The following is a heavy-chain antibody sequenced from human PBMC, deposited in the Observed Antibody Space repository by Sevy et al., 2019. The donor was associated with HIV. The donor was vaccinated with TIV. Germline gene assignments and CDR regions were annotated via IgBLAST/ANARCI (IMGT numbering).Heavy chain of an antibody. V-gene: IGHV3-33*01. J-gene: IGHJ4*02. CDR2: IWYDGSNK. D-gene: IGHD1-26*01. CDR3: ARDLAKWELSPFDY. CDR1: GFTFSSYG. Sequence: GGSLRLSCAASGFTFSSYGMHWVRQAPGKGLEWVAVIWYDGSNKYYADSVKGRFTISRDNSKNTLYLQMNSLRAEDMAVYYCARDLAKWELSPFDYWGQGTLVTVSS.